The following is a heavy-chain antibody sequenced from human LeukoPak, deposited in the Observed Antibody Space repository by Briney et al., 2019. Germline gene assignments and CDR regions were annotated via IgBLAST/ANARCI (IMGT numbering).Heavy chain of an antibody. CDR3: ARSSFPKAFDI. CDR2: ISGYNGNT. CDR1: GYTFTGYY. J-gene: IGHJ3*02. V-gene: IGHV1-18*04. Sequence: ASVKVSCKASGYTFTGYYMHWVRQAPGQGLEWMGWISGYNGNTNYAQKFQDRVTMTTDTSTSTAYMELRSLRSDDTAMYYCARSSFPKAFDIWGQGTVVTVSS. D-gene: IGHD3-10*01.